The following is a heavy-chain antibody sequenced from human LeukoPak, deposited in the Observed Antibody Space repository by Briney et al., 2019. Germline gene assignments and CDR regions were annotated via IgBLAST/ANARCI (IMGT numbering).Heavy chain of an antibody. D-gene: IGHD3-16*01. Sequence: PSETLSLTCTVSGGSLNTANYYWGWLRQPPGTGLEWLGSIYYNETTYDNPSLKSRVTLSIKTSKSQFSLKLSSVHASARVVFFCARQRADYYDYYIDVWGEGTTVAAS. J-gene: IGHJ6*03. CDR3: ARQRADYYDYYIDV. CDR2: IYYNETT. CDR1: GGSLNTANYY. V-gene: IGHV4-39*01.